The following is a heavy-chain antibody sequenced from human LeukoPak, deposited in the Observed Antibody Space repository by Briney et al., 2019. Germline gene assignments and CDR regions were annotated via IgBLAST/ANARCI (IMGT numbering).Heavy chain of an antibody. D-gene: IGHD6-13*01. J-gene: IGHJ4*02. CDR2: IRYDGSNK. V-gene: IGHV3-30*02. CDR1: GFTFSSYG. CDR3: ARHPELGQQLAFDY. Sequence: GGSLRLSCAASGFTFSSYGMHWVRQAPGKGLEWVAFIRYDGSNKYYADSVKGRFTISRDNSKNTLYLQMNSLRAEDTAVYYCARHPELGQQLAFDYWGQGTLVTVSS.